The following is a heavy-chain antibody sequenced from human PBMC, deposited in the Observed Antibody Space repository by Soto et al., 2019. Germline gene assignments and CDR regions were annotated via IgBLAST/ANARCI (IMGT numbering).Heavy chain of an antibody. Sequence: QVQLQQWGAGLLKPSETLSLTCAVYGGSFSGYYWTWIRQPPGTGLEWIGEINHSGSTNYNPSPKRRVPISEATSKNHFSLKLTSVTAADTAVYYCARDKSTGLFDYWGQGTLVTVSS. CDR1: GGSFSGYY. D-gene: IGHD2-2*01. V-gene: IGHV4-34*01. J-gene: IGHJ4*02. CDR2: INHSGST. CDR3: ARDKSTGLFDY.